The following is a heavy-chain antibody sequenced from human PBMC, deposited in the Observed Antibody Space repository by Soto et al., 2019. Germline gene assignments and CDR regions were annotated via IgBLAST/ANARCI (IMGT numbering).Heavy chain of an antibody. Sequence: GGSLRLSCTASGFSFSSYTMNWVRQAPGKGLQWVASITNRGTHTYSADSVKGRFTISRDNDKNSLYLQMNNLRAEDTATYYCTRAHEVAWFDSWGLGTLVTVSS. CDR1: GFSFSSYT. D-gene: IGHD2-15*01. V-gene: IGHV3-21*06. CDR3: TRAHEVAWFDS. J-gene: IGHJ5*01. CDR2: ITNRGTHT.